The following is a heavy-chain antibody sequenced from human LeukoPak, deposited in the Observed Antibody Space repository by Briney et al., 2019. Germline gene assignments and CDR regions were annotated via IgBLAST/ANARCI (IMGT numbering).Heavy chain of an antibody. CDR1: GGTFSSYA. Sequence: GASGKVSCKASGGTFSSYAISWVRQAPGQGLEWMGRIIPILGIANYAQKFQGRVTITADKSTSTAYMELSSLRSEDTAVYYCARDSGEAGWILDYWGQGTLVTVSS. J-gene: IGHJ4*02. CDR2: IIPILGIA. CDR3: ARDSGEAGWILDY. D-gene: IGHD5-18*01. V-gene: IGHV1-69*04.